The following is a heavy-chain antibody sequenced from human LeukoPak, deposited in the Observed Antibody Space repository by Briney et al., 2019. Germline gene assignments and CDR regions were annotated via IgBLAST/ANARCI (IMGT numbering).Heavy chain of an antibody. CDR2: INPNSGGT. Sequence: ASVKVSCKASGYTFTGYYMHWVRQAPGQGLEWMGWINPNSGGTNYAQKFQGRVTMTRDTSISTAYMELSRLRSDDTAVYYCARSVLRYFDWLPPHHFDYWGQGTLVTVSS. D-gene: IGHD3-9*01. CDR1: GYTFTGYY. V-gene: IGHV1-2*02. J-gene: IGHJ4*02. CDR3: ARSVLRYFDWLPPHHFDY.